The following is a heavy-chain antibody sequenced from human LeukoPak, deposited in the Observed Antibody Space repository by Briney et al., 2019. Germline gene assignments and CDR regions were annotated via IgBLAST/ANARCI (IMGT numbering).Heavy chain of an antibody. CDR2: INPNSGGT. D-gene: IGHD4-17*01. Sequence: GASVKVSCKASGYTFTGYYMHWVRQAPGQGLEWMGWINPNSGGTNYAQKFQGRVTMTRDTSISTAYMELSRLRSDDTAVYYCARDAGSYGDYVSWFDPWGQGTLVTVSS. V-gene: IGHV1-2*02. CDR1: GYTFTGYY. CDR3: ARDAGSYGDYVSWFDP. J-gene: IGHJ5*02.